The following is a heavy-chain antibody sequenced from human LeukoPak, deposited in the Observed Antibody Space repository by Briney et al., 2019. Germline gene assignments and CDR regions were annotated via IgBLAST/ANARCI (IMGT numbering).Heavy chain of an antibody. J-gene: IGHJ4*02. CDR2: INPNSGGT. CDR3: ARGYCSGGRCYHLDY. V-gene: IGHV1-2*02. Sequence: ASVKVSCKASGYTFTGYYMHWVRQAPGQGLEWMGWINPNSGGTNYAQKFQGRVTMTRDTSISTVYMELSSLRSDDTAMYYCARGYCSGGRCYHLDYWGQGTLVTVSS. CDR1: GYTFTGYY. D-gene: IGHD2-15*01.